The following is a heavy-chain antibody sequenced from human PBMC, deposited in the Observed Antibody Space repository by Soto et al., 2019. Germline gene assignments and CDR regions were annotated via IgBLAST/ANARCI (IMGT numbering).Heavy chain of an antibody. Sequence: ASVKVSCKASGGTFSCYAMSWVRQAPGQGLEWMGGIIPIFGTANYAQKFQGRVTITADESTSTAYMELSSLRSEDTAVYYCARANMVRGVIYWFDPWGQGTLVTVSS. CDR2: IIPIFGTA. CDR1: GGTFSCYA. D-gene: IGHD3-10*01. CDR3: ARANMVRGVIYWFDP. J-gene: IGHJ5*02. V-gene: IGHV1-69*13.